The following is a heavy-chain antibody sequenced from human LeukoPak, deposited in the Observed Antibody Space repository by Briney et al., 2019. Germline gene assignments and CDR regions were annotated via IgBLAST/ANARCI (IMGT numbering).Heavy chain of an antibody. D-gene: IGHD4-17*01. CDR1: GGSFSGYY. CDR2: INHSGST. V-gene: IGHV4-34*01. Sequence: GSLSLTCAVYGGSFSGYYWSWIRQPPGKGLEWIGEINHSGSTNYNPSLKSRVTISVDTSKNQFSLKLSSVTAADTAVYYCARGIYYGDYFDYWGQGTLVTVSS. CDR3: ARGIYYGDYFDY. J-gene: IGHJ4*02.